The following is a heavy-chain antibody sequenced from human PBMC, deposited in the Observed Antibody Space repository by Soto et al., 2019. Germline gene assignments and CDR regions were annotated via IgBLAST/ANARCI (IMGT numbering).Heavy chain of an antibody. CDR1: GPSIGVHSYY. J-gene: IGHJ5*01. CDR3: TSRSTSNDTVFAS. D-gene: IGHD4-4*01. V-gene: IGHV4-39*01. CDR2: SYYSGTT. Sequence: PSQTLSLTCTLSGPSIGVHSYYWTWIRQPPGKGLEWIGSSYYSGTTYFNPSLKSRATISVDTSKNQFSLRLTSVTAADTAIYYCTSRSTSNDTVFASWGPGALGT.